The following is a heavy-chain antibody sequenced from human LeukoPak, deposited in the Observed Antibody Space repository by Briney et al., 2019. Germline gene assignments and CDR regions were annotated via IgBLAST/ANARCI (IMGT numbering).Heavy chain of an antibody. CDR3: ARWGYSGPVDY. V-gene: IGHV1-69*06. Sequence: VASVNVSCQASGGTFSSYAISGVRQAPGQGLEWMGGIIPIFGTANYAQKFQGRVTITADKSTSTAYMELSSLRSEDTAVYYCARWGYSGPVDYWGQGTLVTVSS. CDR2: IIPIFGTA. CDR1: GGTFSSYA. D-gene: IGHD5-12*01. J-gene: IGHJ4*02.